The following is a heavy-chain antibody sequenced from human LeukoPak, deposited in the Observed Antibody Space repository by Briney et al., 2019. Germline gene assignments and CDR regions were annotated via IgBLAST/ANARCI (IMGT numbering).Heavy chain of an antibody. CDR1: GYTFTSYD. Sequence: GASVKVSCKASGYTFTSYDINWVRQATGQGLEWMGWMNPNSGNTGYAQKFQGRVTMTRNTSISTAYMELSSLRSEDTAVYYCASGSSGEGYYYYGMDVWGQGTTVTVSS. D-gene: IGHD6-6*01. V-gene: IGHV1-8*01. J-gene: IGHJ6*02. CDR2: MNPNSGNT. CDR3: ASGSSGEGYYYYGMDV.